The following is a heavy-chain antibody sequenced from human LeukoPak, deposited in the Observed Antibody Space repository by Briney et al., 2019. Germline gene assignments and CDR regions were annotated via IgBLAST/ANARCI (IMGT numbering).Heavy chain of an antibody. CDR1: VFTFTSYA. CDR3: AKDSYYDYLWGSLNY. CDR2: ISGSGGST. Sequence: GGSLTLSCTASVFTFTSYAVSWVREAPGKGLEWVSTISGSGGSTYSAGSVKGRFTISRDNSKNTLYLQMNRLTAEDTAVYYCAKDSYYDYLWGSLNYWGQGTLVTVSS. J-gene: IGHJ4*02. D-gene: IGHD3-16*01. V-gene: IGHV3-23*01.